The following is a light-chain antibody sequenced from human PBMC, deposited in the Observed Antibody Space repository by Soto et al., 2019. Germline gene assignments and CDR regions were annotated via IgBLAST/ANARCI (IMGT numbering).Light chain of an antibody. CDR1: RSISDW. Sequence: IQMTQSPSSLSPSVGDRVTITCRASRSISDWLAWYQQKPGKAPELLIFDASNLKSGVSSRFSGSGSGTEFTLTISRLQPDDVATYYCLQYSSHSWTFGQRTKVDIK. J-gene: IGKJ1*01. V-gene: IGKV1-5*01. CDR2: DAS. CDR3: LQYSSHSWT.